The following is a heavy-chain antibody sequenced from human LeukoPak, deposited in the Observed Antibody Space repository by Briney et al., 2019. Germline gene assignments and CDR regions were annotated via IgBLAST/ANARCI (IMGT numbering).Heavy chain of an antibody. V-gene: IGHV4-59*01. CDR3: ARSEWDYYDSSGSYIFDY. CDR1: GGSSSGYY. J-gene: IGHJ4*02. Sequence: SETPSLTCAVYGGSSSGYYWSWIRQPPGKGLESIGYIYYSGSTNYNPSLKSRVTISVDTSKNQFSLKLSSVTAADTAVYYCARSEWDYYDSSGSYIFDYWGQGTLVTVSS. D-gene: IGHD3-22*01. CDR2: IYYSGST.